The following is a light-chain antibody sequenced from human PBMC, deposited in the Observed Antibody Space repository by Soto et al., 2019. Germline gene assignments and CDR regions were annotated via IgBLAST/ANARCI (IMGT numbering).Light chain of an antibody. Sequence: EIVVTQSPGSLSLSPGERATLSGRASQSVGSTYLAWYQQKPGQAPRPLIYGASSRATGIPDRFSSSGSGTDFTLTISRLEPEDFAVYYCQQYNGSPPTFGQGTKVDIK. J-gene: IGKJ1*01. CDR1: QSVGSTY. CDR2: GAS. CDR3: QQYNGSPPT. V-gene: IGKV3-20*01.